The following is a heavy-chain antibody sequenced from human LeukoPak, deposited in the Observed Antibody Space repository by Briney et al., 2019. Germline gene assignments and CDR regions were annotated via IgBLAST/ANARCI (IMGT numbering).Heavy chain of an antibody. CDR3: ARVDRAVRGVMPFDY. J-gene: IGHJ4*02. V-gene: IGHV1-2*02. CDR1: GYTFTGYY. CDR2: INPNSGGT. Sequence: ASVKVSCTASGYTFTGYYMHWVRQAPGQGLEWMGWINPNSGGTNYAQKFQGRVTMTRDTSISIAYMELSRLRSDDTAVYYCARVDRAVRGVMPFDYWGQGTLVTVSS. D-gene: IGHD3-10*01.